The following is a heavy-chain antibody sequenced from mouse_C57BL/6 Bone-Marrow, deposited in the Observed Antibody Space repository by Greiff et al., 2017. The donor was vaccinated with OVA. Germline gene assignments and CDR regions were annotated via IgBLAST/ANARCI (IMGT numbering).Heavy chain of an antibody. CDR3: AREGYYYGSSWYFDV. J-gene: IGHJ1*03. CDR1: GYSFTDYN. CDR2: INPNYGTT. Sequence: EVQRVESGPELVKPGASVKISCKASGYSFTDYNMNWVKQSNGKSLEWIGVINPNYGTTSYNQKFKGKATLTVDQSSSTAYMQLNSLTYEDSAVYYCAREGYYYGSSWYFDVWGTGTTVTVSS. D-gene: IGHD1-1*01. V-gene: IGHV1-39*01.